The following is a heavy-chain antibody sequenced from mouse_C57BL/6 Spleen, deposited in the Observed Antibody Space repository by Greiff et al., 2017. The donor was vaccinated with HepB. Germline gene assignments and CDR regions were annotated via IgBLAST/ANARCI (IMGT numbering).Heavy chain of an antibody. D-gene: IGHD3-2*02. V-gene: IGHV1-50*01. CDR2: IDPSDSYT. CDR3: ARDSSGYGDYYAMDY. CDR1: GYTFTSYW. J-gene: IGHJ4*01. Sequence: QVQLKQPGAELVKPGASVKLSCKASGYTFTSYWMQWVKQRPGQGLEWIGEIDPSDSYTNYNQKFKGKATLTVDTSSSTAYMQLSSLTSEDSAVYYCARDSSGYGDYYAMDYWGQGTSVTVSS.